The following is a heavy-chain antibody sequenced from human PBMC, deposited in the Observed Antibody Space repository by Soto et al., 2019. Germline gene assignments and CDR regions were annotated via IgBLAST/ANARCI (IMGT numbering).Heavy chain of an antibody. Sequence: ASVKVSCKASGYTFTSYYMHWVRQAPGQWLEWMGIINPSGGSTSYAQKFQGRVTMTRDTSTSTVYMELSSLRSEDTAVYYCAREGPFNYYDSSGYLDYWGQGTLVTVSS. CDR1: GYTFTSYY. J-gene: IGHJ4*02. V-gene: IGHV1-46*01. CDR3: AREGPFNYYDSSGYLDY. D-gene: IGHD3-22*01. CDR2: INPSGGST.